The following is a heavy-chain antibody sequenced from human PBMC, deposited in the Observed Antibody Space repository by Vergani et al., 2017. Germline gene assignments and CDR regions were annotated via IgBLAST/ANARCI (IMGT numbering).Heavy chain of an antibody. V-gene: IGHV3-30-3*01. CDR3: ARASSNYRIYYFDY. D-gene: IGHD4-11*01. CDR2: ISYDGSNK. Sequence: QVQLVESGGGVVQPGRSLRLSCAASGFTFSSYAMHWVRQAPGKGLEWVAVISYDGSNKYYADSVKGRFTISRDNSKITLYLQMNSLRAEDTAVYYCARASSNYRIYYFDYWGQGTLVTVSS. J-gene: IGHJ4*02. CDR1: GFTFSSYA.